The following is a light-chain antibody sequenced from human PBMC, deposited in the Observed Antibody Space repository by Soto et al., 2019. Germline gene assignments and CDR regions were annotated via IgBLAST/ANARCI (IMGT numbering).Light chain of an antibody. J-gene: IGKJ1*01. Sequence: EIVLTQSPGTLSLSPVERATLSCRASQSVSSSYLGWYQQKPGQAPRLLIYAASSRATGIPDRFSGSGSRTDFTLTISRLEPEDFAVYYCQQYGRSPWTSGQGTKVDFK. CDR1: QSVSSSY. CDR3: QQYGRSPWT. V-gene: IGKV3-20*01. CDR2: AAS.